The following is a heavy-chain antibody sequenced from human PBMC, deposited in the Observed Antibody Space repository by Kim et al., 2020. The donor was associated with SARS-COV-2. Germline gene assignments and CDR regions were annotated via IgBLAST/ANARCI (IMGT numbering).Heavy chain of an antibody. CDR2: FIPMFGSA. D-gene: IGHD3-9*01. Sequence: SVKVSCQASGGDLNNYAINWVRQAPGQGLEWMGGFIPMFGSASYAEAFQGRVTITADKSTSTTYMELTSLRSEDTAMYFCARKVGDRFDRGAF. CDR1: GGDLNNYA. CDR3: ARKVGDRFDRGAF. V-gene: IGHV1-69*06. J-gene: IGHJ3*01.